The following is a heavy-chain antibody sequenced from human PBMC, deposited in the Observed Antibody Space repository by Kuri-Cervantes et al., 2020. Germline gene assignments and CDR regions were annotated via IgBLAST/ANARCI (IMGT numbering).Heavy chain of an antibody. CDR3: ARELASIRFFDF. Sequence: ASVKVSCKASGYTFTSYYMHWVRQAPGQGLEWMGIISPSGGSTSYAQKFQGRVTRTRDTSTSTVYMELSSLRSEDTAVYYCARELASIRFFDFWGQGTLVTVSS. CDR2: ISPSGGST. D-gene: IGHD5-12*01. J-gene: IGHJ4*02. V-gene: IGHV1-46*01. CDR1: GYTFTSYY.